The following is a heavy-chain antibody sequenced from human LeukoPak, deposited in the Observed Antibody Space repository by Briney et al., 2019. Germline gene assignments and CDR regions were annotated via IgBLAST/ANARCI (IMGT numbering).Heavy chain of an antibody. CDR1: GFTFSRYW. V-gene: IGHV3-74*01. D-gene: IGHD4-17*01. Sequence: PGGSLRLSCAASGFTFSRYWMHWVRQAPGKGLVGVSRVSTDGSTTTYADFVKGRFTISRDNAKNTLYLQMDSLRAEDTAVYYCARGEDYGDPYCGQGTLVTVSS. CDR3: ARGEDYGDPY. CDR2: VSTDGSTT. J-gene: IGHJ4*02.